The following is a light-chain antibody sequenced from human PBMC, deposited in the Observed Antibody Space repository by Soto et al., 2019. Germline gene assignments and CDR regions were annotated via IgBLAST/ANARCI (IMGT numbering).Light chain of an antibody. Sequence: QSALTQPPSASGSPGQSVTISCTGTSSDVGRYNYISWYQQRPGKAPKLIIYEVSKRPSGVPDRLSGFKYGNTASLTVSGLQAEDEADYYCSSYEGNSRYLFGTGTKVTVL. CDR1: SSDVGRYNY. J-gene: IGLJ1*01. CDR2: EVS. V-gene: IGLV2-8*01. CDR3: SSYEGNSRYL.